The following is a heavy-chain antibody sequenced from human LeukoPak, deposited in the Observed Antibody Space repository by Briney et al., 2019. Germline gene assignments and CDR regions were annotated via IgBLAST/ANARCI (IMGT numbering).Heavy chain of an antibody. CDR1: GYTFTGYY. CDR2: INPNSGGT. CDR3: ARDDGSGWYFPHYGMDV. D-gene: IGHD6-19*01. V-gene: IGHV1-2*02. Sequence: ASVKVSCKASGYTFTGYYMLWVRQAPGQGLEWMGWINPNSGGTNYAQKFQGRVTMTRDTSISTAYMELSRLRSDDTAVYYCARDDGSGWYFPHYGMDVWGQGTTVTVSS. J-gene: IGHJ6*02.